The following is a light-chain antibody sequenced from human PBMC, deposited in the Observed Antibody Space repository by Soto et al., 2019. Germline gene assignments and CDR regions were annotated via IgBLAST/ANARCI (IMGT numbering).Light chain of an antibody. Sequence: DIPMTQSPSSVSASVGDRVTITCRASRSITSWLAWYQQKPGKAPKLLISAAANLQSGVPSRFSGSGSGTDVTLTISSLQPEDFVTYYCQQGNSFPLSFGQGTRLKIK. CDR2: AAA. V-gene: IGKV1-12*01. J-gene: IGKJ5*01. CDR1: RSITSW. CDR3: QQGNSFPLS.